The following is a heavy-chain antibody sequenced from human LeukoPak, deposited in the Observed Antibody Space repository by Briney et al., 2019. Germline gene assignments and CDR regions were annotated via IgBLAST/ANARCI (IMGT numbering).Heavy chain of an antibody. J-gene: IGHJ4*02. V-gene: IGHV3-48*04. Sequence: GGSLRLSCAASGFTLSSYSMNWVRQAPGKGLEWVSYISSSSSTIYYADSVKGRFTISRDNAKNSLYLQMNSLRAEDTAVYYYAKDLCSSTSCYYYFDYWGQGTLVTVSS. D-gene: IGHD2-2*01. CDR3: AKDLCSSTSCYYYFDY. CDR1: GFTLSSYS. CDR2: ISSSSSTI.